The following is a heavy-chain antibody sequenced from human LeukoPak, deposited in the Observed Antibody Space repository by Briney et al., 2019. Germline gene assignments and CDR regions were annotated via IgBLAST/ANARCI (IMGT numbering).Heavy chain of an antibody. J-gene: IGHJ3*01. CDR1: GGSISRGAFF. D-gene: IGHD3-22*01. CDR3: ASSIVVGPLGHDAFDV. V-gene: IGHV4-31*11. Sequence: SETLSLTCAVSGGSISRGAFFWSWLRQHPGKGLEWIGYIYYGGSTYYNPSLQSRLTLSVDSSKNLFSLNLSSVTAADTAVYYCASSIVVGPLGHDAFDVWGQGTMVTVSS. CDR2: IYYGGST.